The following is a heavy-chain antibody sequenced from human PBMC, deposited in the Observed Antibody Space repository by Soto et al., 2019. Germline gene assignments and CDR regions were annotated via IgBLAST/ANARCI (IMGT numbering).Heavy chain of an antibody. CDR3: ASGNFLIESSSWEPDHFDF. CDR1: GGSISSGDYY. V-gene: IGHV4-30-4*01. CDR2: VYYSGST. J-gene: IGHJ4*02. D-gene: IGHD6-13*01. Sequence: QVQLQEAGPGLVTPSQTLSLTCTVSGGSISSGDYYWSWIRQPPGKGLAWIGYVYYSGSTYYNPSLNSRVTISVDTSKNQFSLKLSSVTAADTAMYYCASGNFLIESSSWEPDHFDFWGQGTLVTVSS.